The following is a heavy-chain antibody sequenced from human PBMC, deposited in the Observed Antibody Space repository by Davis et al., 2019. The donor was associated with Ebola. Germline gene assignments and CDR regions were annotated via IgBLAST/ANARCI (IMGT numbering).Heavy chain of an antibody. J-gene: IGHJ2*01. Sequence: GESLKISCVASGFTFSTYGMSWVRQAPGKGLEWVSGITGSGGTTYYADSVKGRYTISRDNSKNTLNLQMNSLRAEDTAIYYCAKDQAGHGVTTFWYFDLWGRGTLVTVSS. V-gene: IGHV3-23*01. D-gene: IGHD4-17*01. CDR2: ITGSGGTT. CDR3: AKDQAGHGVTTFWYFDL. CDR1: GFTFSTYG.